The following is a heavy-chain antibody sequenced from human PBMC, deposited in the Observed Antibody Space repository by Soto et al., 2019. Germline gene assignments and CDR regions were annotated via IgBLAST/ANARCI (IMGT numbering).Heavy chain of an antibody. Sequence: VHLQESGPELVKPSETLSLTCTVSGGSISGHYWRWIRQPAGKGLEWIGRIYSSGTTKYNPTLKSRVTMSIDPSKNQFSLGLNSGPSADSPVYYCPRDLMVGPEESLDFWGQGTLVTVSS. CDR2: IYSSGTT. D-gene: IGHD3-10*01. CDR3: PRDLMVGPEESLDF. CDR1: GGSISGHY. V-gene: IGHV4-4*07. J-gene: IGHJ4*02.